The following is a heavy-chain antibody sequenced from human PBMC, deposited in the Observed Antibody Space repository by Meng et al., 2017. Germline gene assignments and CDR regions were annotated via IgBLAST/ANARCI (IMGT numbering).Heavy chain of an antibody. J-gene: IGHJ4*02. CDR1: GFTFSSYS. CDR3: EREVDGVISY. D-gene: IGHD3-16*02. CDR2: ISSSSSYI. Sequence: GESLKISCAASGFTFSSYSMNWVRQAPGKGLEWVSSISSSSSYIYYADSVRGRFTISRDNAKNSLYLQMNSLRAEDTAVEYCEREVDGVISYWGQGTLVTVSS. V-gene: IGHV3-21*01.